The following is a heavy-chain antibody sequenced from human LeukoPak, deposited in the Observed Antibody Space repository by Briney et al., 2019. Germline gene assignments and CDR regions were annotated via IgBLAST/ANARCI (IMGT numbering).Heavy chain of an antibody. CDR3: ARYSWDAFDI. J-gene: IGHJ3*02. D-gene: IGHD2-21*01. CDR1: GYTFTAYY. Sequence: ASVKVSCKASGYTFTAYYMHWVRLAPGQGLEWMGWINPNSGTTNYAQKFQDWVTMTRDTSISTAYLELTRLKSDDTAVYYCARYSWDAFDIWGQGTMVTVSS. CDR2: INPNSGTT. V-gene: IGHV1-2*04.